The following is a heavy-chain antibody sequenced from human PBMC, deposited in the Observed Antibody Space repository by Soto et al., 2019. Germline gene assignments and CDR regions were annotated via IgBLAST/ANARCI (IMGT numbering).Heavy chain of an antibody. Sequence: QFLESGGGWVQPGGSLRVHCVASGFTFGDYAMSWVRQAPGKGLEWVSSIGGTGSDTYYAASVKGRFTISRDNSKSTLYLQMNNLRVDDTAIYYCAKDAVPYNGKWDWFDTWGQGTLVTVSS. V-gene: IGHV3-23*01. CDR2: IGGTGSDT. D-gene: IGHD1-20*01. CDR1: GFTFGDYA. CDR3: AKDAVPYNGKWDWFDT. J-gene: IGHJ5*02.